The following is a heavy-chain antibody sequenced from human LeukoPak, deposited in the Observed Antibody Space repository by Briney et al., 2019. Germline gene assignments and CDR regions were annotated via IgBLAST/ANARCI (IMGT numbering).Heavy chain of an antibody. Sequence: GGSLRLSCAASGFTFSSYGMHWVRQAPGKGLEWVAVISYDGSNKYYADSVKGRFTVSRDNSKNTLYLQINSLRDEDTAVYYCAKDDAWLQYNDWGQGTLVTVSS. CDR2: ISYDGSNK. V-gene: IGHV3-30*18. J-gene: IGHJ4*02. D-gene: IGHD5-24*01. CDR1: GFTFSSYG. CDR3: AKDDAWLQYND.